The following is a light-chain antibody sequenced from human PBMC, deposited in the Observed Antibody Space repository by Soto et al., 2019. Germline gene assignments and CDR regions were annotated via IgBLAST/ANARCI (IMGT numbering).Light chain of an antibody. CDR1: QSVSSW. J-gene: IGKJ1*01. CDR3: QQYYSYWT. V-gene: IGKV1-5*01. CDR2: DAS. Sequence: DIQMTQSPSTLSASVGDRVTITCRASQSVSSWLAWYQQKSGKAPKLLIYDASSLQSGVPSRFSGSGSGTGFALTISSLQPDDFATYYCQQYYSYWTFGQGTKVDIK.